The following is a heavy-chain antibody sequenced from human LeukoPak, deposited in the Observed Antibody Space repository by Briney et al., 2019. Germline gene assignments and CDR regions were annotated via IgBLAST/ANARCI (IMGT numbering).Heavy chain of an antibody. Sequence: GGSLRLSCAASGFTFNSFAMAGFRQAPEKGLKWVSVIGGDSNNIPYADSVKGRFTISRDNSKNTLYLHMNSLRAEDTAIYYCANYLQRGMDVWGQGTTVTVSS. CDR3: ANYLQRGMDV. CDR2: IGGDSNNI. D-gene: IGHD1-1*01. CDR1: GFTFNSFA. J-gene: IGHJ6*02. V-gene: IGHV3-23*01.